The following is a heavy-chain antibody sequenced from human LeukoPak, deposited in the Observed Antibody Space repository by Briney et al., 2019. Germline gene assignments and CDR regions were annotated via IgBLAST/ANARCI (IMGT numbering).Heavy chain of an antibody. V-gene: IGHV4-30-2*01. D-gene: IGHD3-3*01. CDR1: GGSISSNDYY. CDR3: ARKATLRSGSGYYADY. CDR2: IYHTGRT. J-gene: IGHJ4*02. Sequence: SETLSLTCTVSGGSISSNDYYWSWIRQPPGKGLEWIGYIYHTGRTYYNSSLKSRVTISVDGSKNQFSLKLSSVTAADTAVYFCARKATLRSGSGYYADYWGQGTLVTVSS.